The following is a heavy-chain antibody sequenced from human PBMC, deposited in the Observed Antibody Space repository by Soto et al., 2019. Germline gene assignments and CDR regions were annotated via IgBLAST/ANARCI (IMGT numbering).Heavy chain of an antibody. CDR2: INAGNGNT. J-gene: IGHJ5*02. Sequence: ASVKVSCKASGYTFTSYAMHWVRQAPGQRLEWMGWINAGNGNTKYSQKFQGRVTITRDTSASTAYMELSSLRSEDTAVYYCARNSDYYGSGSYYNNWFDPWGQGTLVTVSS. CDR3: ARNSDYYGSGSYYNNWFDP. V-gene: IGHV1-3*01. CDR1: GYTFTSYA. D-gene: IGHD3-10*01.